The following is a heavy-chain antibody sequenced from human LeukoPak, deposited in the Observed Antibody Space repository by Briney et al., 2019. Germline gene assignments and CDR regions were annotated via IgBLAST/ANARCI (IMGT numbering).Heavy chain of an antibody. CDR2: IKSKTDGGTT. CDR3: TTALYYYDSSGYSY. CDR1: GYTFTSYA. V-gene: IGHV3-15*01. J-gene: IGHJ4*02. Sequence: SCKASGYTFTSYAMSWVRQAPGKGLEWVGRIKSKTDGGTTDYAAPVKGRFTISRDDSKNTLYLQMNSLKTEDTAVYYCTTALYYYDSSGYSYWGQGTLVTVSS. D-gene: IGHD3-22*01.